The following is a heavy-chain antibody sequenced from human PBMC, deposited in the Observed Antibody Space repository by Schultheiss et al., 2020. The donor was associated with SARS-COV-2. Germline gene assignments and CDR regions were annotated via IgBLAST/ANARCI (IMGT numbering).Heavy chain of an antibody. CDR3: ARDGGYCSSTSCYHNYYYYMDV. D-gene: IGHD2-2*01. CDR2: ISYDGSNK. Sequence: GGSLRLSCAASGFTFSSYAMHWVRQAPGKGLEWVAVISYDGSNKYYADSVKGRFTISRDNSKNTLYLQMNSLRAEDTAVYYCARDGGYCSSTSCYHNYYYYMDVWGKETTVTVSS. J-gene: IGHJ6*03. CDR1: GFTFSSYA. V-gene: IGHV3-30*04.